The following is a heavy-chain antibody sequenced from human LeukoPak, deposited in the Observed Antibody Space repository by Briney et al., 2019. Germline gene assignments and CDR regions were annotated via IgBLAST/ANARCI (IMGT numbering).Heavy chain of an antibody. D-gene: IGHD2-2*01. CDR2: INPNSGGT. V-gene: IGHV1-2*02. Sequence: ASVKVSCKASGYTFTNYYMHWVRQAPGQGLEWMGWINPNSGGTNYAQKFQGRVTMTRDTSISTAYMELSRLRSDDTAVYYCARDGPYCSSTSCYEELHPWGQGTLVTVSS. CDR1: GYTFTNYY. CDR3: ARDGPYCSSTSCYEELHP. J-gene: IGHJ4*02.